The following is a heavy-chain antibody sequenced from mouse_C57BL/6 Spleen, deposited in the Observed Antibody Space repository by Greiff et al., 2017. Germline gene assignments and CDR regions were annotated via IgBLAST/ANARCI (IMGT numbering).Heavy chain of an antibody. V-gene: IGHV1-26*01. CDR1: GYTFTDYY. D-gene: IGHD2-2*01. CDR2: INPNNGGT. Sequence: VEPGASVKISCKASGYTFTDYYMNWVKQSHGKSLEWIGDINPNNGGTSYNQKFKVKATLTVDKSSSTADMELSSLTYEDSAGYYCASSPFYYGYDDYYAMYYWGQGTSVTVSS. CDR3: ASSPFYYGYDDYYAMYY. J-gene: IGHJ4*01.